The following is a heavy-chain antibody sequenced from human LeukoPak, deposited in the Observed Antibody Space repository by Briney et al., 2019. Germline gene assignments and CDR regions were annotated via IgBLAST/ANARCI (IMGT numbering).Heavy chain of an antibody. J-gene: IGHJ4*02. CDR3: ASLYSSSHDY. CDR1: GGSFSGYY. V-gene: IGHV4-34*01. Sequence: PSETLSLTCAVYGGSFSGYYWSWIRQPPGKGLEWIGEINHSGSTNYNPSLKSRVTISVDTPKNQFSLKLSSVTAADTAVYYCASLYSSSHDYWGQGTLVTVSS. D-gene: IGHD6-13*01. CDR2: INHSGST.